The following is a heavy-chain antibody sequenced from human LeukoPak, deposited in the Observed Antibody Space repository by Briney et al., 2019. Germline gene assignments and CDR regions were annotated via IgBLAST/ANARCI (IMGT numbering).Heavy chain of an antibody. D-gene: IGHD4-17*01. V-gene: IGHV3-23*01. CDR2: ISSSGSGT. J-gene: IGHJ4*02. CDR3: AREQNYGDYFDY. Sequence: GGSLRLSCAASGFTFSTYAMSWVRQAPGKGLEWVSAISSSGSGTYYADSVKGRFTISRDDSKNTLYLQMNSLRAEDTAVYYCAREQNYGDYFDYWGQGTLVTVSS. CDR1: GFTFSTYA.